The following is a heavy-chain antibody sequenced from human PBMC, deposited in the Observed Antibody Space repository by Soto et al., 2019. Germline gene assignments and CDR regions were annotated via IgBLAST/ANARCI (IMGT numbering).Heavy chain of an antibody. J-gene: IGHJ4*02. CDR3: ASLLIAAARWEFDY. CDR2: ISYSGST. D-gene: IGHD6-13*01. Sequence: SETLSLTCTVSGGSLSSNNYYWGWIRQPPGKGLEWIGSISYSGSTYYNPSLKSRVTISVDTSKNQFSLKLSSVTAADTAVYYCASLLIAAARWEFDYWGQGTLVNVSS. V-gene: IGHV4-39*01. CDR1: GGSLSSNNYY.